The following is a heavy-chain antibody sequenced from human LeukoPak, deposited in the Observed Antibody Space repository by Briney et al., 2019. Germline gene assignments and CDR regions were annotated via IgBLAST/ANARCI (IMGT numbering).Heavy chain of an antibody. J-gene: IGHJ5*02. Sequence: GESLKISCKGSGYRFTSYWIGWVRQMPGKGLEWMGIIYPGDSDTRYSPSFQGQVTISADKSISTAYLQWSSLKASDTAMHYCARQSSDCSSTSCYLSWFDPWGQGTLVTVSS. CDR2: IYPGDSDT. CDR3: ARQSSDCSSTSCYLSWFDP. D-gene: IGHD2-2*01. CDR1: GYRFTSYW. V-gene: IGHV5-51*01.